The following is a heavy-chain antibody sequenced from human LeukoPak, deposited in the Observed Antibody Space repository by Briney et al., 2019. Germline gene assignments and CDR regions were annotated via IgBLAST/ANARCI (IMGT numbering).Heavy chain of an antibody. J-gene: IGHJ5*02. D-gene: IGHD3-22*01. CDR2: INPDTGGA. V-gene: IGHV1-2*02. CDR1: GYSFSAYY. CDR3: ASEDRSGYRLNYFAP. Sequence: AAVKVSCKASGYSFSAYYIQWVRQAPGQGLEWMGWINPDTGGAKFAQKFQGRVTMTRDTAISTAYMELSSLTSCAPAGYFCASEDRSGYRLNYFAPWGQGTLVTVSS.